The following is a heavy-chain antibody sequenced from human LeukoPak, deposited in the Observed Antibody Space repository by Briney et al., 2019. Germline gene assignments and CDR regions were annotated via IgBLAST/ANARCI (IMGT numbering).Heavy chain of an antibody. CDR2: ISGGSIST. J-gene: IGHJ4*02. CDR1: GFTFSSYA. CDR3: AKVDTMIILL. Sequence: PGGSLRLSCAASGFTFSSYAMSWVRQAPGKGLEWVSGISGGSISTYYADSVKGRFTISRDNSKNTLYLQMNRLRAEDTAVYYCAKVDTMIILLGGQGTLVTVSS. V-gene: IGHV3-23*01. D-gene: IGHD3-22*01.